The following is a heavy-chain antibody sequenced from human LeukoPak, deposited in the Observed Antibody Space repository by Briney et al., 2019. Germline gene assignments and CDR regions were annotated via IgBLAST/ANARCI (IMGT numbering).Heavy chain of an antibody. Sequence: GGSLRLSCAASGFTFSSYDMHWVRQATGKGLEWVSAIGTAGDTYYPGSVKGRFTISRENAKNSLYLQMNSLRAGDTAVYYCARMGSTGEDDAFDIWGQGTMVTVSS. CDR1: GFTFSSYD. CDR2: IGTAGDT. D-gene: IGHD3-16*01. CDR3: ARMGSTGEDDAFDI. J-gene: IGHJ3*02. V-gene: IGHV3-13*01.